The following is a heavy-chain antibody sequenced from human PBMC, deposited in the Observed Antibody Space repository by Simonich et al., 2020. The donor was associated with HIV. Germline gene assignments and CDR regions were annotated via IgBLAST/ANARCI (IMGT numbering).Heavy chain of an antibody. D-gene: IGHD2-2*01. CDR1: GGSFSGYY. CDR3: ARARRELQLISRYLVNGMDV. Sequence: QVQLQQWGAGLLKPSETLSLTCAVYGGSFSGYYWSWIRQPPGKGLEWIGEINHRGSSNYNPSLKSRVTISVATSKTQFSRKLSSVTAADTAVYYCARARRELQLISRYLVNGMDVWGQGTTVTVSS. J-gene: IGHJ6*02. CDR2: INHRGSS. V-gene: IGHV4-34*01.